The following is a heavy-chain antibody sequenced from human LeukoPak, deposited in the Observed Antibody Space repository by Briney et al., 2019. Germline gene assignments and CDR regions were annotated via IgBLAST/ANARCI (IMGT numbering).Heavy chain of an antibody. CDR3: ARERTGFYAEY. Sequence: PGGSLRLSCAASGFTFSHYAMYWVRQAPGKGPEWVALISYDGSEQHYADSVKGRFTISRDSPKNTLYLQMNTLRPEDTAVYYCARERTGFYAEYWGQGTLVTVSS. CDR1: GFTFSHYA. CDR2: ISYDGSEQ. D-gene: IGHD3/OR15-3a*01. V-gene: IGHV3-30*04. J-gene: IGHJ4*02.